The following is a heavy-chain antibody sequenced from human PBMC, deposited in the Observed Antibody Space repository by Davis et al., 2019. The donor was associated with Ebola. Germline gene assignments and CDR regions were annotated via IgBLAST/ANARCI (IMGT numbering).Heavy chain of an antibody. CDR1: GGSFSGYY. D-gene: IGHD3-22*01. CDR3: ARVRRYYDSSVHYRPYFDY. V-gene: IGHV4-34*01. J-gene: IGHJ4*02. CDR2: INHSGST. Sequence: SETLSLTCAVYGGSFSGYYWNWIRQPPGKGLEWIGEINHSGSTNYNPSLESRVTISVDASKNQFSLKLTSVTAADTDVYYCARVRRYYDSSVHYRPYFDYWGQGTLVTVSS.